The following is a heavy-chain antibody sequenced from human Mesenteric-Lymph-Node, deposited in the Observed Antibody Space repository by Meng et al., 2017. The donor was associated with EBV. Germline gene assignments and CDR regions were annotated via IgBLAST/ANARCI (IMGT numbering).Heavy chain of an antibody. CDR2: IYHSGST. CDR3: ARDPSVTTGNWFDP. Sequence: QVHLEESGPGLVKPSXXLSLTFAVSGGSVSSSNWWSWVRQPPGKGLEWIGEIYHSGSTNYNPSLKSRVTISEDKSKNQISLKLSSVTAADTAVYYCARDPSVTTGNWFDPWGQGTLVTVSS. D-gene: IGHD4-17*01. V-gene: IGHV4-4*02. CDR1: GGSVSSSNW. J-gene: IGHJ5*02.